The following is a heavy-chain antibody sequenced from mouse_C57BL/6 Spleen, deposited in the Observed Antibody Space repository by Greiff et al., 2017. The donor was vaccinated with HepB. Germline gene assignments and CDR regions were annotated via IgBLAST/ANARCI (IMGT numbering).Heavy chain of an antibody. CDR2: INYDGSST. CDR3: ARDREGIYGGYFDV. CDR1: GFTFSDYY. Sequence: EVQLVESEGGLVQPGSSMKLSCTASGFTFSDYYMAWVRQVPEKGLEWVANINYDGSSTYYLDSLKSRFIISRDNAKNILYLQMSSLKSEDTATYYCARDREGIYGGYFDVWGTGTTVTVSS. J-gene: IGHJ1*03. V-gene: IGHV5-16*01. D-gene: IGHD1-1*01.